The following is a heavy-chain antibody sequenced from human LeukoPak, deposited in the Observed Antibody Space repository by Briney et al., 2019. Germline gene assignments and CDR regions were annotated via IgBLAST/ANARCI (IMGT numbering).Heavy chain of an antibody. CDR3: AKVVGGSGWWVDY. V-gene: IGHV3-23*01. J-gene: IGHJ4*02. CDR2: ISGSGGST. D-gene: IGHD6-19*01. Sequence: TGGSLRLSCAASGFTFSSYAMSWVRQAPGKGLEWVSAISGSGGSTYYADSVKGRFTISRDNSKNTLYLQMNSLRGEDTAVYYCAKVVGGSGWWVDYWGQGTLVTVSS. CDR1: GFTFSSYA.